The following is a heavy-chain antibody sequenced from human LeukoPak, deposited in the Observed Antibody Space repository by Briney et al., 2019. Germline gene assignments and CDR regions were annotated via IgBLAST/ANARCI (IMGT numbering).Heavy chain of an antibody. J-gene: IGHJ4*02. D-gene: IGHD3-9*01. Sequence: GGSLRLSCAASGFTVSSNYMSWVRQAPGKGLEWVSVIYSGGSTYYADSVKGRFTISRDNSKNTLYLQMNSLRAEDTAVYYCARGKEEILRYFDWLSYFDYWGQGTLVTVSS. CDR1: GFTVSSNY. CDR2: IYSGGST. CDR3: ARGKEEILRYFDWLSYFDY. V-gene: IGHV3-53*01.